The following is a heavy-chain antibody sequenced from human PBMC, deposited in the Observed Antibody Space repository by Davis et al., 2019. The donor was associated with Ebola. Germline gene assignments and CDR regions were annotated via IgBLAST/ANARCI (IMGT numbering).Heavy chain of an antibody. V-gene: IGHV4-34*01. J-gene: IGHJ5*02. CDR2: INHSGST. D-gene: IGHD3-3*01. CDR1: GGSLSGYY. Sequence: MPSETLSLTCVLYGGSLSGYYSSWNRQLPGKGLEWIGEINHSGSTNYNPSLKSRFTISVDTSKNQFSLKLSSVTAADTAVYYCARVYFWSGYYTLNWFDPWGQGTLVTVSS. CDR3: ARVYFWSGYYTLNWFDP.